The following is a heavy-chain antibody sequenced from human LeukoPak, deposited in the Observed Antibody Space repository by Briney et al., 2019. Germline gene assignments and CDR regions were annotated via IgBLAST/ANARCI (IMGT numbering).Heavy chain of an antibody. Sequence: SGGSLRLSCAASGFTFSDYYMSWIRQAPGRGLEWISYISRSGDTIYYADSVKGRFTISRDNANNSLYLQMNSLRDEDTAVYFCARLLKYYYDSSGYGEDWYFDLWGRGTLVTVSS. CDR3: ARLLKYYYDSSGYGEDWYFDL. CDR1: GFTFSDYY. D-gene: IGHD3-22*01. J-gene: IGHJ2*01. V-gene: IGHV3-11*04. CDR2: ISRSGDTI.